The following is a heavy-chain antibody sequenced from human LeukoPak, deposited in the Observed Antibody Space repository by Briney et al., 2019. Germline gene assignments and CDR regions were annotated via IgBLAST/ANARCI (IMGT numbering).Heavy chain of an antibody. Sequence: GGSLRLSCAGSGFNFNNSGMHWVRQAPGKGLEWVAVISFDGKNQHYAGSVKGRFTTSRDNSKNTVYLQMNSLRPEDTAVYYCAKDLPAETKMGGFDFWGQGALVTISS. CDR2: ISFDGKNQ. D-gene: IGHD4-11*01. J-gene: IGHJ4*02. CDR1: GFNFNNSG. V-gene: IGHV3-30*18. CDR3: AKDLPAETKMGGFDF.